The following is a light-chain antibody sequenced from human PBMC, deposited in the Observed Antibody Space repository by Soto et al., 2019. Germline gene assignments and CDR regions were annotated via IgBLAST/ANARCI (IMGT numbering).Light chain of an antibody. V-gene: IGLV2-18*02. CDR2: EVS. J-gene: IGLJ2*01. CDR3: SSYTSSSTLA. CDR1: SNDVGSYNR. Sequence: QSALTQPPSVSGSPGQSVTISCTGTSNDVGSYNRVSWYQQPPGTAPKLIIYEVSDRPSGVPNRFSGSKSGNTASLTISGLQAEDEADYYCSSYTSSSTLAFGGGTQLTVL.